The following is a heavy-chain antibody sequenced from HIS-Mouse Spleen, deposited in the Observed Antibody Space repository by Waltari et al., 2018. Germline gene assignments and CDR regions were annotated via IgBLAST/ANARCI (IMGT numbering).Heavy chain of an antibody. CDR2: IYYSGGT. Sequence: QLQLQESGPGLVKPSETLSLTCTVSGGSISSSSYYWGWIRQPPGKGREWIGSIYYSGGTYYTPSLKSRVTISVETSKNQFSLKLSSVTAADTAVYYCAREIPYSSSWYDWYFDLWGRGTLVTVSS. V-gene: IGHV4-39*07. CDR1: GGSISSSSYY. D-gene: IGHD6-13*01. J-gene: IGHJ2*01. CDR3: AREIPYSSSWYDWYFDL.